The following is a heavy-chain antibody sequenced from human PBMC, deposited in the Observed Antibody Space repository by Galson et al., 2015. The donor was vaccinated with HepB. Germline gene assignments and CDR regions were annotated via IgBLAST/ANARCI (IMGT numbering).Heavy chain of an antibody. Sequence: SVKVSCKASGGTFSSYTISWVRQAPGQGLEWMGRIIPILGIANYAQKFQGRVTITADKSTSTAYMELSSLRSEDTAVYYCAREYYDSSGNQEYFQHWGQGTLVTVSS. CDR3: AREYYDSSGNQEYFQH. D-gene: IGHD3-22*01. CDR1: GGTFSSYT. J-gene: IGHJ1*01. V-gene: IGHV1-69*04. CDR2: IIPILGIA.